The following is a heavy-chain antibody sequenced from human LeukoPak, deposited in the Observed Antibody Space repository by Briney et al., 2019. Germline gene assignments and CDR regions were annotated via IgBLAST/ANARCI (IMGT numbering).Heavy chain of an antibody. CDR3: ARAAYSSGPSPRNWFDP. D-gene: IGHD3-22*01. CDR1: GYTFTDYY. V-gene: IGHV1-46*01. Sequence: ASVKVSCKASGYTFTDYYMHWVRQAPGQGLEWMGIINSSGGSTTYAQKFQGRVTMTRDMSTSTIYMELSSLRSEDTAVYYCARAAYSSGPSPRNWFDPWGQGTLVTVSS. J-gene: IGHJ5*02. CDR2: INSSGGST.